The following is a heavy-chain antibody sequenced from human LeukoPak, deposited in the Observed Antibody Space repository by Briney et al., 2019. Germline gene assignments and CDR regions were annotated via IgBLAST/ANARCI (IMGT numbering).Heavy chain of an antibody. CDR3: ARGGYSGSYYGQYYYYYGMDV. J-gene: IGHJ6*02. CDR2: ISAYNGNT. CDR1: GYTFTSYG. D-gene: IGHD1-26*01. Sequence: GASVKVSCKASGYTFTSYGISWVRQAPGQGLEWMGWISAYNGNTNYAQKLQGRVTMTRNTSISTAYMELSSLRSEDTAVYYCARGGYSGSYYGQYYYYYGMDVWGQGTTVTVSS. V-gene: IGHV1-18*01.